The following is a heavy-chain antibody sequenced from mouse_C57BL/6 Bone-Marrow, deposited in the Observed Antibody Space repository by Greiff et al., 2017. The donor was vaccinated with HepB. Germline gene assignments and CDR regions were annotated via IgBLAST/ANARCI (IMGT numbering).Heavy chain of an antibody. CDR2: IDPSDSYT. J-gene: IGHJ4*01. CDR1: GYTFTSYW. Sequence: QVQLQQSGAELVMPGASVKLSCKASGYTFTSYWMHWVKQRPGQGLEWIGEIDPSDSYTNYNQKFKGKSTLTVDKSSSKAYMQLSSLTSEDSAVYYCARRDVYAMDYWGQGTSVTVSS. CDR3: ARRDVYAMDY. V-gene: IGHV1-69*01.